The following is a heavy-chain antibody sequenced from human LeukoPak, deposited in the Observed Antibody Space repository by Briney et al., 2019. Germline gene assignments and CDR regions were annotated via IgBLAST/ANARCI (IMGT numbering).Heavy chain of an antibody. V-gene: IGHV4-34*01. CDR2: ISHIGDI. CDR3: ARESSPPMYYYDSSGLGSDSGDV. D-gene: IGHD3-22*01. CDR1: AASSSGYY. J-gene: IGHJ6*02. Sequence: SETLSLTCGVHAASSSGYYWSWIRQPPGKGLEWIGEISHIGDINYNPSLKSRVSISLDTSNYHFSLNMNSVTAADTAVYYCARESSPPMYYYDSSGLGSDSGDVWGQGTTVTVSS.